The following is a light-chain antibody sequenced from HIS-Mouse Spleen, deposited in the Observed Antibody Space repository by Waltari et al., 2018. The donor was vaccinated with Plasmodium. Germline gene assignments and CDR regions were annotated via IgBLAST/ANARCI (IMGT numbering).Light chain of an antibody. CDR1: ALPTKY. Sequence: SYELTQPPSVSVSPGQPARSTCSGDALPTKYAYWYQQKSGQAPVLVIYEESKRPSGIPERFSGSSSGTMATLTISGAQVEDEADYYCYSTDSSGNHRVFGGGTKLTVL. J-gene: IGLJ3*02. V-gene: IGLV3-10*01. CDR3: YSTDSSGNHRV. CDR2: EES.